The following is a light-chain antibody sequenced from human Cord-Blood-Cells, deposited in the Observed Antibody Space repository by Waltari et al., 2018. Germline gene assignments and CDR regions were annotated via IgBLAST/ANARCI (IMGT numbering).Light chain of an antibody. J-gene: IGLJ3*02. V-gene: IGLV2-23*03. Sequence: QSALTQPASVSGSPGQSITISCTGTSSDVGSYNLVSWYQQHPGKAPKLMIYEGSKRPSWLSNRFSGSKSGNTASLTISGLQAEDEADYYCCSYAGSSTFDWVFGGGTKLTVL. CDR2: EGS. CDR3: CSYAGSSTFDWV. CDR1: SSDVGSYNL.